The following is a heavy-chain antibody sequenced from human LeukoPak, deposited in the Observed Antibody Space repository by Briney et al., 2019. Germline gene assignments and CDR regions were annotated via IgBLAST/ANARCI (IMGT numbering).Heavy chain of an antibody. CDR3: AREGGSGSSGYYGMDD. CDR2: LDTAGNT. J-gene: IGHJ6*02. V-gene: IGHV3-13*04. CDR1: GFTFSSYD. Sequence: LTGGSLRLSCAASGFTFSSYDMHWVRQGTGKGLEWVSALDTAGNTWYAGSVKGRFTISRENAKNSLYLQMNSLRAGDTAVYYCAREGGSGSSGYYGMDDWGQGTTVTVSS. D-gene: IGHD1-26*01.